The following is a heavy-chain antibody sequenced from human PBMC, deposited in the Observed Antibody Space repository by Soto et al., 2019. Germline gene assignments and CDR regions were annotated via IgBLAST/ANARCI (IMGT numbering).Heavy chain of an antibody. D-gene: IGHD6-6*01. V-gene: IGHV4-4*02. CDR1: GDSITSTSW. Sequence: QVQLQESGPGLVKPSVTLSLTCAVSGDSITSTSWWIWVRQPPGKGLEWIGEIYHSGSTNHNPSLKSRVTMSADSSKNQFSLKLTSVTAADTAVYYCARRSSSDIDYWGQGTLVTVSS. CDR3: ARRSSSDIDY. J-gene: IGHJ4*02. CDR2: IYHSGST.